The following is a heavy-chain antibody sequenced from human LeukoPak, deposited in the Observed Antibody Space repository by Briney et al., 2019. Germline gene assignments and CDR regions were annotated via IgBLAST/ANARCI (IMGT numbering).Heavy chain of an antibody. D-gene: IGHD5-24*01. J-gene: IGHJ4*02. CDR1: GYSFTSYW. Sequence: GESLKISCKGSGYSFTSYWIDWVRQMPGKGLEWMGIIYHGDSDTRYSPSFQGQVTISADKSISTAYLQWSSLKASDTAMYYCARHHRGYNPYFDYWGQGTLVTVSS. CDR2: IYHGDSDT. V-gene: IGHV5-51*01. CDR3: ARHHRGYNPYFDY.